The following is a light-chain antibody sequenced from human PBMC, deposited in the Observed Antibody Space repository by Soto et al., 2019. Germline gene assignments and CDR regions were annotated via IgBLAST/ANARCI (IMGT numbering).Light chain of an antibody. CDR2: KAS. Sequence: DIQMTQSPSTLSGSVGDRVTITCRASQTISSWLAWYQQKPGKAPKLLIYKASTLKSGVPSRFSGSGSGTAFTLTISSLHPDDFATYLCQHYNSYSQAFGQGTKVELK. CDR3: QHYNSYSQA. J-gene: IGKJ1*01. V-gene: IGKV1-5*03. CDR1: QTISSW.